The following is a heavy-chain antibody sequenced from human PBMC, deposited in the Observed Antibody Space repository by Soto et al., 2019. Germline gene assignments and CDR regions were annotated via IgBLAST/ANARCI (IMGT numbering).Heavy chain of an antibody. D-gene: IGHD3-3*01. V-gene: IGHV3-73*01. CDR1: GFTFSGSA. Sequence: EVQLVESGGGLVQPGGSLKLSCAASGFTFSGSAMHWVRQASGKGLEWVVRIRSKANSYATAYAASVKGRFTISRDDSKNTAYLQMTSLKPDDTAMYYCTSSYDFWSGYYTGMAYFDYWGQGTLVTVSS. CDR2: IRSKANSYAT. CDR3: TSSYDFWSGYYTGMAYFDY. J-gene: IGHJ4*02.